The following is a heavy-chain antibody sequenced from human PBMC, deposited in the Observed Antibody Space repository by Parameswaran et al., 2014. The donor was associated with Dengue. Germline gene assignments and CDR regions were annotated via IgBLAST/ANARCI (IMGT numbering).Heavy chain of an antibody. V-gene: IGHV3-23*01. J-gene: IGHJ4*02. Sequence: WIRQPQEGLEWVSALSGSGGSTYYADSVKGRFTISRDNSKNTLYLQMNSLGAEDTAVYFCAKDPRYYDRSGYPNWGQGTLVTVSS. CDR2: LSGSGGST. CDR3: AKDPRYYDRSGYPN. D-gene: IGHD3-22*01.